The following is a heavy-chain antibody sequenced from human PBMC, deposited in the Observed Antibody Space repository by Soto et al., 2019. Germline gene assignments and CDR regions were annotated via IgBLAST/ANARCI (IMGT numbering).Heavy chain of an antibody. CDR2: INHSGST. CDR3: ARGPSEWLLLGYYYYGMDV. J-gene: IGHJ6*02. Sequence: SETLSLTXAVYGGSFSGYYWSWIRQPPGKGLEWIGEINHSGSTNYNPSLKSRVTISVDTSKNQFSLKLSSVTAADTAVYYCARGPSEWLLLGYYYYGMDVWGQGTTVTVSS. CDR1: GGSFSGYY. D-gene: IGHD3-3*01. V-gene: IGHV4-34*01.